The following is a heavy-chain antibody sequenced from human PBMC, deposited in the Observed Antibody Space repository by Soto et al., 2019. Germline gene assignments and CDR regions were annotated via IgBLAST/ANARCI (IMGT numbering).Heavy chain of an antibody. J-gene: IGHJ6*02. Sequence: EVQLVESGGGLVQPGGSLRLSCAASGFTFRNYNMNWVRHAPGKGLEWLSYISGASGTIYYADSMQGRFTISRDNAKNSLCLQMNSLRAEDTAMYYCARDCGHGYGTDVWGQGTTVTVSS. CDR1: GFTFRNYN. CDR2: ISGASGTI. V-gene: IGHV3-48*01. CDR3: ARDCGHGYGTDV.